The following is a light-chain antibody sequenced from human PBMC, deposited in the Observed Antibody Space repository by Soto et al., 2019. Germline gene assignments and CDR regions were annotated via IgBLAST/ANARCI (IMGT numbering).Light chain of an antibody. CDR1: QSVSSSY. CDR2: GAS. V-gene: IGKV3-20*01. CDR3: QQYGSSPLT. J-gene: IGKJ4*01. Sequence: EIVLTQSAGTMYLSPGERATLSCRASQSVSSSYLAWYQQKPGQAPRLLIYGASSRATGIPDRFSGSGSGTDFTLTISRLEPEDFAVYYCQQYGSSPLTFGGGTKVDIK.